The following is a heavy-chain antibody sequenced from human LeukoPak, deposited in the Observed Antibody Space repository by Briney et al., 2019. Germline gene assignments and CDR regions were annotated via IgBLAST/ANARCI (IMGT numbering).Heavy chain of an antibody. D-gene: IGHD6-13*01. J-gene: IGHJ4*02. Sequence: GGSLRLSCAASGFTFSSYNMNWVRQAPGKGLEWVSSISSSSSYIYYADAVKGRFTISRDNAKNSLYLQMNSLRDEDTAVYYCAKTGGSSSWYTDSWGQGTLVTVSS. CDR3: AKTGGSSSWYTDS. CDR2: ISSSSSYI. CDR1: GFTFSSYN. V-gene: IGHV3-21*01.